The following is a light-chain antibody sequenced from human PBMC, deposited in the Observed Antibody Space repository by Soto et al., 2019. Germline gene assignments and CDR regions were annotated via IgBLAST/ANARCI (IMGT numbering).Light chain of an antibody. CDR2: GAS. CDR1: QGVTTAY. Sequence: EVVLTQSPGTLSLSPGERATLSCRASQGVTTAYLAWYQHKPGQAPRLLIYGASNSATGIPDRFSGSGSGTDFTLTISRLEPEDFAVYSCQQYGASPLFTFCPGTKVDLK. V-gene: IGKV3-20*01. J-gene: IGKJ3*01. CDR3: QQYGASPLFT.